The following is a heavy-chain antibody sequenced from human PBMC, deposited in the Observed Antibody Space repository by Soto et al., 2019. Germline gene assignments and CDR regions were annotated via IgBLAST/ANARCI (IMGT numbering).Heavy chain of an antibody. V-gene: IGHV3-23*01. CDR1: RLKFIDYA. Sequence: GGPRILACAASRLKFIDYARSWVRQAPGKGLEWVSAISGSGGSTYSADSVEGRFTISRDNSKNTLYLQMNSLRAEDTALYYCAKDRGGVLAPSYFDYWGQGTLVTVSS. J-gene: IGHJ4*02. CDR3: AKDRGGVLAPSYFDY. CDR2: ISGSGGST. D-gene: IGHD2-8*01.